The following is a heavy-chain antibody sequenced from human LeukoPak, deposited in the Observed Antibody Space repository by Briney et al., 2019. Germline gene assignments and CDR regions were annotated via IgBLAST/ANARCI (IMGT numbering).Heavy chain of an antibody. CDR1: GFTFSSYS. CDR3: ASSGGWFDP. V-gene: IGHV3-48*01. CDR2: ISSSSSTI. D-gene: IGHD1-26*01. Sequence: GGSLRLSCAASGFTFSSYSMNWVRQAPGKGLEWVSYISSSSSTIYYADSVKGRFTISRDNAKNSLYLQMNSLRAEDTAVYYCASSGGWFDPWGQGTLVTVFS. J-gene: IGHJ5*02.